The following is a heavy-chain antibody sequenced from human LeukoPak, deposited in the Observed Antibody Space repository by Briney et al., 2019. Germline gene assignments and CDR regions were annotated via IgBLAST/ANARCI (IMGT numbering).Heavy chain of an antibody. CDR1: GGSISSSSYY. J-gene: IGHJ4*02. V-gene: IGHV4-39*07. D-gene: IGHD4-23*01. CDR3: ASTPYGGNSGVDY. CDR2: IYHSGST. Sequence: KASETLSLTCTVSGGSISSSSYYWGWLRQPPGKGLEWVGSIYHSGSTYYNPSLKSRVTISVDTSKNQFSLKLSSVTAADTAVYYCASTPYGGNSGVDYWGQGTLVTVSS.